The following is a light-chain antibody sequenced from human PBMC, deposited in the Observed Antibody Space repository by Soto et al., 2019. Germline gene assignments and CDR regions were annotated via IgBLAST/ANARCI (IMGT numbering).Light chain of an antibody. CDR2: AAS. CDR3: LQHNTYP. J-gene: IGKJ4*01. CDR1: QDITTN. Sequence: NIQMTQSPSAMSASVGDRVTITCRARQDITTNLAWFQQKPGKVPKLLIHAASSLQSGVPSRFGAGGSGTEFTLTTSSLRPEDFAAYSCLQHNTYPVGGGTEVETK. V-gene: IGKV1D-17*01.